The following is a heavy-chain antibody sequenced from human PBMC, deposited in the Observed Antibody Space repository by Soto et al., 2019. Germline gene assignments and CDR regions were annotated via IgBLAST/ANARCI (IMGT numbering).Heavy chain of an antibody. CDR1: GFIFSNYA. CDR3: TKGGIPRRYNIPKVDFDY. J-gene: IGHJ4*02. V-gene: IGHV3-23*01. Sequence: GALRLSCAASGFIFSNYAMSWVRQAPGRGLEWVSAISGSGATTYYPDSVKGRFTISRDNSKNTLYLQMNNLRADDTAVYYCTKGGIPRRYNIPKVDFDYWGQGSLVTVS. D-gene: IGHD1-1*01. CDR2: ISGSGATT.